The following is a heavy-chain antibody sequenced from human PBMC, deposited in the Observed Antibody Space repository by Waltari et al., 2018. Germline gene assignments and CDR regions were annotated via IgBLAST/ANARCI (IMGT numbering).Heavy chain of an antibody. Sequence: QVQLVQSGAEAKEPGSSGTVPFNASGGNFSSYAIRWVRQAPGQGLEWMGGIIPIFGTANYAQKFQGRVTITADESTSTAYMELSSLRSEDTAVYYCARGGQAVAGTGFDYWGQGTLVTVSS. D-gene: IGHD6-19*01. CDR2: IIPIFGTA. CDR3: ARGGQAVAGTGFDY. CDR1: GGNFSSYA. J-gene: IGHJ4*02. V-gene: IGHV1-69*12.